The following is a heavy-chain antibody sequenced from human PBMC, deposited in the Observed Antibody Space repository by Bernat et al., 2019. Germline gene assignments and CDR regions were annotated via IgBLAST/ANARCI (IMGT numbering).Heavy chain of an antibody. CDR1: GFTFSSYA. D-gene: IGHD6-19*01. CDR3: AKDVESSGFDY. J-gene: IGHJ4*02. V-gene: IGHV3-30-3*01. CDR2: ISYDGSNK. Sequence: VQLVESGGGVVQPGRSLRLSCAASGFTFSSYAMHWVRQAPGKGLEWVAVISYDGSNKYYADSVKGRFTISRDNSKNTLYLQMNSLRAEDTAVYYCAKDVESSGFDYWGQGTLVTVSS.